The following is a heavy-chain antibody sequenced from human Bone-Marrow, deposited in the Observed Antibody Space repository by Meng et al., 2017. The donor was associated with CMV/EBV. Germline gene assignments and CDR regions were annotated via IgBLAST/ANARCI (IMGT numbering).Heavy chain of an antibody. D-gene: IGHD3-3*01. CDR2: ISSSSSYI. V-gene: IGHV3-21*01. CDR1: GFTFSNYG. J-gene: IGHJ4*02. CDR3: ARDYQYDFWSGYPVEGIDY. Sequence: GGSLRLSCAASGFTFSNYGIHWVRQAPGKGLEWVSSISSSSSYIYYADSVKGRFTISRDNAKNSLYLQMNSLRAEDTAVYYCARDYQYDFWSGYPVEGIDYWGEGTLVTVSS.